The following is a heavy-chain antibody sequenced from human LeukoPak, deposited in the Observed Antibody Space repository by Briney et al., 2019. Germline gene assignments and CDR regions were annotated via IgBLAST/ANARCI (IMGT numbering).Heavy chain of an antibody. Sequence: GGSLRLSCAASGFTFSSYSMNWVRQAPGKGLEWVSSISSSSSYIYHADSVKARFTISRDNAKNSLYLQMNSLRAEDTAVYYCARAGGSGSPYWGQGTLVTVSS. CDR3: ARAGGSGSPY. CDR2: ISSSSSYI. D-gene: IGHD3-10*01. V-gene: IGHV3-21*01. CDR1: GFTFSSYS. J-gene: IGHJ4*02.